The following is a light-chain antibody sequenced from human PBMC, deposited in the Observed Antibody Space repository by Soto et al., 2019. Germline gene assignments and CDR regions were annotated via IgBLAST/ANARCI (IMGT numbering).Light chain of an antibody. Sequence: DIQMTQSPSTLSGSVGDRVTITCRASQTISIWLAWYQQKPGKAPKLLIYKASTLKSGVPSRFSGSGSGTEFPLTISSLQPDDFATYFCQQYNSYSEAFGQGTKGE. CDR3: QQYNSYSEA. CDR1: QTISIW. V-gene: IGKV1-5*03. J-gene: IGKJ1*01. CDR2: KAS.